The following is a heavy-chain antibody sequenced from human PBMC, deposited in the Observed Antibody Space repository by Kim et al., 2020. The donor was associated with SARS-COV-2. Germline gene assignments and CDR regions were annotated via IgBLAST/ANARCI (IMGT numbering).Heavy chain of an antibody. CDR2: IWYDGSNK. CDR1: GFTFSSYG. CDR3: AKDQVLEYGMGV. Sequence: GGSLRLSCAASGFTFSSYGMHWVRQAPGKGLEWVAVIWYDGSNKYYADSVKGRFTISRDNSKNTLYLQMNSLRAEDTAVYYCAKDQVLEYGMGVWGQGTTVTVSS. V-gene: IGHV3-30*02. D-gene: IGHD1-1*01. J-gene: IGHJ6*02.